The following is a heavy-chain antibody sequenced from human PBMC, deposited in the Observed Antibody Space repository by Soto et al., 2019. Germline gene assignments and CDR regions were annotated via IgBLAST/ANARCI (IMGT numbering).Heavy chain of an antibody. D-gene: IGHD5-12*01. Sequence: SETLSLTCAVSGGSISSSNWWSWVRQPPGKGLEWIGEIYHSGSTNYNPSLKSRVTISVDKSKNQFSLKLSSVTAADTAVYYCASVRRDGYKGLDYWGQGTLVTVSS. CDR3: ASVRRDGYKGLDY. V-gene: IGHV4-4*02. CDR1: GGSISSSNW. J-gene: IGHJ4*02. CDR2: IYHSGST.